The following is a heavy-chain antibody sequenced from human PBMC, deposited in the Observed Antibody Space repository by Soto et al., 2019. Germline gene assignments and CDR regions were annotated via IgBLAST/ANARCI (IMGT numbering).Heavy chain of an antibody. J-gene: IGHJ4*02. CDR2: IKQDGTEK. V-gene: IGHV3-7*02. Sequence: EVPLVESGGGLVQPGGSLRLSCAASGFTCSSYWMHWFRQAPGKGLEWVANIKQDGTEKHYVDSVKDRFTISRDNAQSSLHLQLNSLRADATAVYYCAGGTGWFIVDWGQGTLVTVSS. CDR1: GFTCSSYW. CDR3: AGGTGWFIVD. D-gene: IGHD6-19*01.